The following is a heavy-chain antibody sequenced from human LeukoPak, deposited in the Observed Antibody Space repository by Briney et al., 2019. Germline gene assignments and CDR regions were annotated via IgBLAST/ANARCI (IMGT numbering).Heavy chain of an antibody. CDR3: ARSGHHYDFWSGYFSYYYYYMDV. V-gene: IGHV3-74*01. CDR2: INSDGSST. Sequence: GGSLRLSCAASGFTFSSYWMHWVRQAPGKGLVWVSRINSDGSSTSYADSVKGRFTISRDNAKNTLYLQMNSLRAEDTAVYYCARSGHHYDFWSGYFSYYYYYMDVWGKGTTVTVSS. J-gene: IGHJ6*03. D-gene: IGHD3-3*01. CDR1: GFTFSSYW.